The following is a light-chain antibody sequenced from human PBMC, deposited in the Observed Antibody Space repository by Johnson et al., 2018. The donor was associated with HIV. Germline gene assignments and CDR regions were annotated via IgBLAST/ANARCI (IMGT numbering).Light chain of an antibody. CDR3: GTGDSSLRVYV. Sequence: QPVLTQPPSVSAAPGQKVTISCSGSSSNIGNNYVSWYQQLPGTAPKLLIYDNYQRPSGIPDRFSGSQSGPSATLDITGLQTGDEADYYCGTGDSSLRVYVFATGTKVTVL. V-gene: IGLV1-51*01. J-gene: IGLJ1*01. CDR2: DNY. CDR1: SSNIGNNY.